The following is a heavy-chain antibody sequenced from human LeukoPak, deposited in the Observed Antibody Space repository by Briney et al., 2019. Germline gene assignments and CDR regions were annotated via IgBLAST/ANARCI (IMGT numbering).Heavy chain of an antibody. D-gene: IGHD6-13*01. Sequence: GGPLRLPCAAPGITFSNPWTTRVRQAPRKGPEWVGRNKSKTDGGTTDYAAPVKGRFTISRDDSKNTLYLQMDSLKTEDTAVYYCTTGPKAAAGPDYYYGMDVWGQGTTVTVSS. CDR2: NKSKTDGGTT. J-gene: IGHJ6*02. CDR1: GITFSNPW. V-gene: IGHV3-15*01. CDR3: TTGPKAAAGPDYYYGMDV.